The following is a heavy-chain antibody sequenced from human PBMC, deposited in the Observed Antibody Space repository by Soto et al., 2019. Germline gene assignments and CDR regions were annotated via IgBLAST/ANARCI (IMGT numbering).Heavy chain of an antibody. CDR1: GGFVNSDTHS. Sequence: SETLSLTCTVCGGFVNSDTHSWSWIRQTPGKRLEWIGFIYSGGSTKNPSLRSRVSISVDTSKNEFSLRLSSVTAADTAVYFCARCFAVPGAHIDYWGQGTQVTVSS. CDR2: IYSGGST. J-gene: IGHJ4*02. CDR3: ARCFAVPGAHIDY. V-gene: IGHV4-61*01. D-gene: IGHD6-19*01.